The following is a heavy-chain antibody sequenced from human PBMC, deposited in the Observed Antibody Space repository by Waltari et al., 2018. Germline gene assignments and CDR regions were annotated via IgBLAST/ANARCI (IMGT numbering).Heavy chain of an antibody. Sequence: QVQLVESGGGVVQPGRSLRLSCAASGFTFSSYGMHWVRQAPGKGLEWVAVIWFDGSNKYYADSGKGRFTISRDNSKNTLYLQMNSLRAEDTAVYYCARDGRCSSTSCYTGLDYWGQGTLVTVSS. D-gene: IGHD2-2*02. J-gene: IGHJ4*02. CDR1: GFTFSSYG. V-gene: IGHV3-33*01. CDR3: ARDGRCSSTSCYTGLDY. CDR2: IWFDGSNK.